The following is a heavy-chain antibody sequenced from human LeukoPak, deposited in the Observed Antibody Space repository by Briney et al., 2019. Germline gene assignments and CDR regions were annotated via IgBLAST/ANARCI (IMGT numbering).Heavy chain of an antibody. J-gene: IGHJ4*02. CDR3: AGDSLAGVAAPFDY. D-gene: IGHD6-13*01. CDR2: IIPILGIA. CDR1: GGTFSSYT. Sequence: GASVKVSCKASGGTFSSYTISWVRQAPGLGLEWMGRIIPILGIANYAQKFQGRVTITADKSKSTAYMELSSLRSEDTAVYYCAGDSLAGVAAPFDYWGQGTLVTVSS. V-gene: IGHV1-69*04.